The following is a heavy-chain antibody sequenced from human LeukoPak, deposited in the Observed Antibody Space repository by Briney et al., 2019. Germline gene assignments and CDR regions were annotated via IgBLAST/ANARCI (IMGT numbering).Heavy chain of an antibody. Sequence: PSETLSLTCAVYGGSFSGYYWSWIRKPPGTGQELIGEINHSGSTNYNPSLKSRVTISVDTSKNQFSLKLSSVTAADTAVYYCARERIGSGWGNYYYYYGMDVWGKGTTVTASS. CDR1: GGSFSGYY. CDR3: ARERIGSGWGNYYYYYGMDV. CDR2: INHSGST. J-gene: IGHJ6*04. V-gene: IGHV4-34*01. D-gene: IGHD6-19*01.